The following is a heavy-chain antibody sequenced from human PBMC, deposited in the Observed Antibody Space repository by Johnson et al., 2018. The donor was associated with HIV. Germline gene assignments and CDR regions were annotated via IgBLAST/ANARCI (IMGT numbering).Heavy chain of an antibody. V-gene: IGHV3-9*01. CDR3: AKDMGADGYNYPALRFIDI. J-gene: IGHJ3*02. Sequence: VQLVESGGGLVQPGRSLRLSCAASGFTFDDYAMHWVRQAPGKGLEWVSGISWNSGRIAYADSVKGRFTISRDNAKNSLYLQMNSLRPEDTALYYCAKDMGADGYNYPALRFIDIWGQGTMVTVCS. D-gene: IGHD5-24*01. CDR2: ISWNSGRI. CDR1: GFTFDDYA.